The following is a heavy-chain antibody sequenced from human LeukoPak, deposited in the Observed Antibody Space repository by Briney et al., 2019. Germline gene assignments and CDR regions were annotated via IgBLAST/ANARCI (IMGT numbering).Heavy chain of an antibody. J-gene: IGHJ4*02. CDR2: ISGSGGST. Sequence: GGSLRLSCAASGFAFSSYAMSWVRQAPGKGLEWVSAISGSGGSTYYADSVKGRFTISRDNSKNTLYLQMNSLRAEDTAVYYCSLYGDYVGVNYWGQGTLVTVSS. D-gene: IGHD4-17*01. V-gene: IGHV3-23*01. CDR1: GFAFSSYA. CDR3: SLYGDYVGVNY.